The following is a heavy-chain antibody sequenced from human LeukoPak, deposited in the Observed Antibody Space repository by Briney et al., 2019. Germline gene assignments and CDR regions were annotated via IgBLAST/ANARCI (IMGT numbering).Heavy chain of an antibody. CDR3: ARSAIYGGSAPSYY. CDR1: GFTFSSYW. Sequence: GGSLRLSSTASGFTFSSYWMHWVRQAPGKGLVWVSRINSDGSSTSYADSVKGRFTISRDNAKNTLYLQMNSLRAEDTAVYYCARSAIYGGSAPSYYWGQGTLVTVSS. J-gene: IGHJ4*02. CDR2: INSDGSST. D-gene: IGHD4-23*01. V-gene: IGHV3-74*01.